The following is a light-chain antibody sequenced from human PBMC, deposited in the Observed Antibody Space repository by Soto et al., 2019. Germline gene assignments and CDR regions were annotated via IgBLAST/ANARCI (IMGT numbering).Light chain of an antibody. CDR3: PQCDSTPHT. J-gene: IGKJ4*01. V-gene: IGKV1-39*01. CDR2: TTS. CDR1: QSINSH. Sequence: DIQMTQSPSSLSASVGDRVTITCRASQSINSHLNWYQQKPGTPPKLLIHTTSSLQSGVPSRFSGSGTGTDFTLTISCLQPEDFATYYCPQCDSTPHTFGGGTKVE.